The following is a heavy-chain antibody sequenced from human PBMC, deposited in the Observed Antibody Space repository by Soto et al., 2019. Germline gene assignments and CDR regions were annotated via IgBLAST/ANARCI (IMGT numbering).Heavy chain of an antibody. J-gene: IGHJ4*02. Sequence: ESGGGLVKPGGSLRLSCAASGFRFSGYYMTWIRQAPGKGLEWVSYISSSGTTTYYADSVKGRFTISRDNAKSSLYLQMNSLRGADPGVDYCVRGFGAATGSIFDYWGQGTLGTVSS. CDR1: GFRFSGYY. CDR2: ISSSGTTT. CDR3: VRGFGAATGSIFDY. D-gene: IGHD3-10*01. V-gene: IGHV3-11*01.